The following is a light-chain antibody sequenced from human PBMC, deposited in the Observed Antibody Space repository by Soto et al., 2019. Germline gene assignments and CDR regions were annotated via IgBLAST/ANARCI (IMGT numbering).Light chain of an antibody. CDR1: QSVSTS. V-gene: IGKV3-11*01. J-gene: IGKJ1*01. Sequence: ETVLTQSPVTLSLSPGERATLSCRASQSVSTSLAWYQQKPGQPPRLLIYDASDRPPGVPARFSGSGSGTDFTLTISSLEFEDFAVYYCRQRSNWPQTFGQGTRVEIK. CDR3: RQRSNWPQT. CDR2: DAS.